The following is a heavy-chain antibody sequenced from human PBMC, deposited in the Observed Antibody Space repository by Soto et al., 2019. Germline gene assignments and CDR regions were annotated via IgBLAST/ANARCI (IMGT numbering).Heavy chain of an antibody. CDR1: GGSISSYY. J-gene: IGHJ5*02. V-gene: IGHV4-59*08. D-gene: IGHD3-10*01. CDR2: IYYSGST. Sequence: QVQLQESGPGLVKPSETLSLTCTVSGGSISSYYWNWIRQPPGKGPEWIGHIYYSGSTNYNPSLKSRVTISVDTAKKQFSLKLSSVTAADTALYYCARRDYGSGYNCFDPWGQGTLVTVSS. CDR3: ARRDYGSGYNCFDP.